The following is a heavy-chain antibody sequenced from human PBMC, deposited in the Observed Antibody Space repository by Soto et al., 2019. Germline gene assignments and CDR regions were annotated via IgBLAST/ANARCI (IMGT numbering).Heavy chain of an antibody. CDR3: ARVRGESEQLANYGMDA. CDR1: GYTFTNYG. D-gene: IGHD6-6*01. Sequence: QVQLVQSGGEVQKPGASVKVSCKASGYTFTNYGISWVRQAPGQGLEWMGWISAYNGNRKYAQKLQDRVTMTTDTSTNTAYMELRSLRSDDTAMYYCARVRGESEQLANYGMDAWGQGTTVTVFS. V-gene: IGHV1-18*01. CDR2: ISAYNGNR. J-gene: IGHJ6*02.